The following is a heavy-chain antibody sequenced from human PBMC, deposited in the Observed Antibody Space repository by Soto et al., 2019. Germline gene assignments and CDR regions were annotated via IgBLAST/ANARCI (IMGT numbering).Heavy chain of an antibody. CDR1: GGTFSSYA. J-gene: IGHJ6*02. V-gene: IGHV1-69*01. CDR3: ARKSGTMVRGVIVYYYYGMDV. D-gene: IGHD3-10*01. CDR2: IIPIFGTA. Sequence: QVQLVQSGAEVKKPGSSVKVSCKASGGTFSSYAISWVRQAPGQGLEWMGGIIPIFGTANYAQKFQGRVTITADESTSTAYMELSSLRSEDTAVYYCARKSGTMVRGVIVYYYYGMDVWGQGTTVTVSS.